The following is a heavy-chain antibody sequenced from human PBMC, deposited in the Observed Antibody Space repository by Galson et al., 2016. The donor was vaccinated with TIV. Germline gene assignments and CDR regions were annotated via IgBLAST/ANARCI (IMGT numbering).Heavy chain of an antibody. CDR1: GLSVSINY. J-gene: IGHJ6*02. Sequence: SLRLSCAASGLSVSINYMTWVRQAPGKGLEWVSLISDDGNTYYADSVKGRFTISRDNSKNTLYLQMNTLRVEDTAVYYRVRDRIVDATYYYYYFGMDVWGQGTAVTVSS. D-gene: IGHD1-26*01. V-gene: IGHV3-66*02. CDR2: ISDDGNT. CDR3: VRDRIVDATYYYYYFGMDV.